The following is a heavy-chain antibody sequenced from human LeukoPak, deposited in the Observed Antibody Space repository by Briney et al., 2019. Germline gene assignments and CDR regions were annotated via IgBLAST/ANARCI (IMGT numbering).Heavy chain of an antibody. D-gene: IGHD3-10*01. CDR1: GGTFSSYA. CDR2: IIPIFGTA. V-gene: IGHV1-69*13. CDR3: ARSGAGSGSFDY. J-gene: IGHJ4*02. Sequence: GASVKVSCKASGGTFSSYAISWVRQAPGQGLEWMGGIIPIFGTANYAQEFQGRVTITADESTSTAYMELSSLRSEDTAVYYCARSGAGSGSFDYWGQGTLVTVSS.